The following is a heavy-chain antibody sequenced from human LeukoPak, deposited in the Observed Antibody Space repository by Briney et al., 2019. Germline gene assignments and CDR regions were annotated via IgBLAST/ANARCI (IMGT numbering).Heavy chain of an antibody. Sequence: PGESLRLSCAAAGFTFSSYAMSWVRQAPGKGLEWVSAISGSGGSTYYADSVKGRFTISRDNSKNTLYLQMNSLRAEDTAVYYCAKDQNVFGVGLDAFYVWVQGTMVTVSS. D-gene: IGHD3-3*01. CDR1: GFTFSSYA. J-gene: IGHJ3*01. CDR3: AKDQNVFGVGLDAFYV. V-gene: IGHV3-23*01. CDR2: ISGSGGST.